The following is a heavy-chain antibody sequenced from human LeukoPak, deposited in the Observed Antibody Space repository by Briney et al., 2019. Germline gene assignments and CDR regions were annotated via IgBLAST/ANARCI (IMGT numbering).Heavy chain of an antibody. J-gene: IGHJ1*01. CDR2: ITPMFGTA. CDR3: ARDSSVFRSLIPH. Sequence: SVKVSCKASGGTFSSYAISWVRQAPGQGPEWMGGITPMFGTAKYAQRFQGRVTITADESTSTAYMELSSLRSEDTAVDDCARDSSVFRSLIPHGGQGTLVTVSS. D-gene: IGHD2-21*01. V-gene: IGHV1-69*01. CDR1: GGTFSSYA.